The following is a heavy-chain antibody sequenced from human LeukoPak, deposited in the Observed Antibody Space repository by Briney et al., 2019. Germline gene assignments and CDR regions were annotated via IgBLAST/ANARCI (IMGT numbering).Heavy chain of an antibody. CDR1: GGSFSGYY. CDR3: ARGSASSFDY. CDR2: INHSGST. Sequence: SETLSLTCAVYGGSFSGYYWSWIRHPPGKGLEWIGEINHSGSTNYNPSLTSRVTISVDTSKNQFSLKLSSVTAADTAVYYCARGSASSFDYWGQGTLVTVSS. J-gene: IGHJ4*02. V-gene: IGHV4-34*01.